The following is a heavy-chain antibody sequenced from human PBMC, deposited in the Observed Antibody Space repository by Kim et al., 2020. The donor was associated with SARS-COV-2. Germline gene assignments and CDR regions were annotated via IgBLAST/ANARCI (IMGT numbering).Heavy chain of an antibody. Sequence: KCQGRVTMTRDTSTSTVYMELSSLRSEDTAVYYCAREGYCSGGSCYFLDYWGQGTLVTVSS. D-gene: IGHD2-15*01. V-gene: IGHV1-46*01. CDR3: AREGYCSGGSCYFLDY. J-gene: IGHJ4*02.